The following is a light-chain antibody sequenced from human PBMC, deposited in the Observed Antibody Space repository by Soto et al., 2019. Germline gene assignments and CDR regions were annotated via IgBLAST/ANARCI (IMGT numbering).Light chain of an antibody. Sequence: EIVMTQSPATLSVSPGERATLSCRASQSVFSNVGWYQQKPGQAPRLLIYGASTRATGIPARFSGSGSGTEFTLTISSLQSEDFAVYYCQQYSNWPSWTFGQGTKVEIK. J-gene: IGKJ1*01. CDR2: GAS. CDR1: QSVFSN. V-gene: IGKV3-15*01. CDR3: QQYSNWPSWT.